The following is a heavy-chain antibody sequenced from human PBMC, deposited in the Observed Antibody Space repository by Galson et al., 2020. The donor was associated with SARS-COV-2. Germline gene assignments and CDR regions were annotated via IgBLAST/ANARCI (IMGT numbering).Heavy chain of an antibody. V-gene: IGHV3-23*01. D-gene: IGHD3-10*01. CDR3: AKDYDGSGSYSDAFDI. CDR1: GFTFSSYA. J-gene: IGHJ3*02. Sequence: GGSLRLSCTASGFTFSSYAMSWVRQAPGKGLEWVSAISGSGGSTYYADPVKGRFTISRDNSKNTLYLQMNSLRAEDTAVYYCAKDYDGSGSYSDAFDIWGQGTMVIVSS. CDR2: ISGSGGST.